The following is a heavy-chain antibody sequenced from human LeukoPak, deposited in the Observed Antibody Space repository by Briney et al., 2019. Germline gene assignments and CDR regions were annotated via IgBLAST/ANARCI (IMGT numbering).Heavy chain of an antibody. J-gene: IGHJ6*03. CDR1: GYTFTSYY. V-gene: IGHV1-69*13. D-gene: IGHD5-18*01. Sequence: SVKVSCKASGYTFTSYYMHWVRQAPGQGLEWMGGIIPIFGTANYAQKSQGRVTITADESTSTAYMELSSLRSEDTAVYYCAIVDTAMVTDYYYYYMDVWGKGTTVTISS. CDR2: IIPIFGTA. CDR3: AIVDTAMVTDYYYYYMDV.